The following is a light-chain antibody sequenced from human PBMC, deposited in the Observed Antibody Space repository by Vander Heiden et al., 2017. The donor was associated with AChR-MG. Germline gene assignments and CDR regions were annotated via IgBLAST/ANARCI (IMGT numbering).Light chain of an antibody. V-gene: IGLV1-40*01. CDR3: QSYDSSLSAVV. Sequence: QSVLTQPPSVSGATGQRVTISCTGRSSNIGAGYDVHWYQQLPGSAPKLLIYGNSNRPSGVPDRFSGSKSGTSASLAITGLQAEDEADYYCQSYDSSLSAVVFGGGTKLTVL. CDR2: GNS. CDR1: SSNIGAGYD. J-gene: IGLJ2*01.